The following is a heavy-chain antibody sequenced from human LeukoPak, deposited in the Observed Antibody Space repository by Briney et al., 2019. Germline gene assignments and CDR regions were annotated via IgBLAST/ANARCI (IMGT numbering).Heavy chain of an antibody. CDR2: IDPNSGGT. J-gene: IGHJ5*02. V-gene: IGHV1-2*02. CDR3: VRDLERTSTTPGFWFDP. Sequence: ASVKVSCKAFGYTFTDYYIHWVRRAPGQGLEWMGWIDPNSGGTHFAQKFQGRVTLTSDTSITTTFMEMRRLKSEDTATFYCVRDLERTSTTPGFWFDPWGQGTLVTVSS. CDR1: GYTFTDYY. D-gene: IGHD1-1*01.